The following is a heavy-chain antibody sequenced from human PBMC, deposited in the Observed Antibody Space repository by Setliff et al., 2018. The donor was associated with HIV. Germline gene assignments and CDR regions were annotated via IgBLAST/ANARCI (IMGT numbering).Heavy chain of an antibody. CDR2: INPSSGST. CDR3: ARDPAPSSSASYFQH. V-gene: IGHV1-46*01. Sequence: ASVKVSCKASGYTFTSYYMHWARQAPGQGLEWMGIINPSSGSTTYAQKFQGGVTMTRDTSTSTVYMELSSLRSEDTAVYYCARDPAPSSSASYFQHWGQGTPVTVSS. D-gene: IGHD6-6*01. J-gene: IGHJ1*01. CDR1: GYTFTSYY.